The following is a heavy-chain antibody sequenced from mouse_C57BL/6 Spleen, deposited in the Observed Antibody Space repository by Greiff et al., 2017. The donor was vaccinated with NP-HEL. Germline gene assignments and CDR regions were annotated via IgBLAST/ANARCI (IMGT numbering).Heavy chain of an antibody. Sequence: VMLVESGPGLVQPSQSLSITCTVSGFSLTSYGVHWVRQSPGKGLEWLGVIWSGGSTDYNAAFISRLSISKDNSKSQVFFKMNSLQADDTAIYYCARNSPKLGQWYFDVWGTGTTVTVSS. V-gene: IGHV2-2*01. CDR1: GFSLTSYG. CDR3: ARNSPKLGQWYFDV. D-gene: IGHD4-1*01. CDR2: IWSGGST. J-gene: IGHJ1*03.